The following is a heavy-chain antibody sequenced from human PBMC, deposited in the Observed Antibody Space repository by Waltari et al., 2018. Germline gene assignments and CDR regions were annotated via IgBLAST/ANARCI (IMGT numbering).Heavy chain of an antibody. D-gene: IGHD6-19*01. CDR1: GFTFSSYG. CDR3: AKHSSGPGGLDY. J-gene: IGHJ4*02. Sequence: QVQPVESGGGVVQPGGSLRLSCAASGFTFSSYGLHWVRPAPGKGLEWVAIIRYDGSNKYYADSVKGRFTITRDNSKNTLYLQMNSLRAEDTAVYYCAKHSSGPGGLDYWGQGTLVTVSS. CDR2: IRYDGSNK. V-gene: IGHV3-30*02.